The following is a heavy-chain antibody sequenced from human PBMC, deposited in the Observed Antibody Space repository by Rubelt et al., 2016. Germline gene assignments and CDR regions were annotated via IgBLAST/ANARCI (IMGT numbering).Heavy chain of an antibody. CDR2: IWYDGSNK. J-gene: IGHJ3*01. Sequence: QVQLVESGGGVGQPGRSLRLSCAASGFTFSSYGMHWVRQAPGKGLEWVAVIWYDGSNKYYADPVKGRFTISRDNAKNSLYLQMNSLRAEDTAVYYCARDSGGFRVWGQGTMVTVSS. CDR1: GFTFSSYG. CDR3: ARDSGGFRV. D-gene: IGHD3-16*01. V-gene: IGHV3-33*01.